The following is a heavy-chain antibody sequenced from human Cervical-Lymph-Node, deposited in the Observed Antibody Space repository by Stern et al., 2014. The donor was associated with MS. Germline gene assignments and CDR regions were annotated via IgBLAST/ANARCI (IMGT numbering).Heavy chain of an antibody. CDR1: GYTFTTYW. V-gene: IGHV5-51*01. J-gene: IGHJ6*02. D-gene: IGHD4-17*01. CDR3: ARHDYGGYVSYYYGLDV. CDR2: IYPGDSDT. Sequence: VQLVQSEAEVEKPGESLKISCQGSGYTFTTYWIAWVRQMPGKGLEWMGSIYPGDSDTKYSPSFRGRVTISADKSTSTAFLQWSSLKASDTGMYYCARHDYGGYVSYYYGLDVWAQGTTVTVSS.